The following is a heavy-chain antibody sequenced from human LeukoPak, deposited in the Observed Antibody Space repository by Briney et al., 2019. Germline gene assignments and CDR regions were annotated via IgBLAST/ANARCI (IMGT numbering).Heavy chain of an antibody. Sequence: GRSLRLSCAASGFTFSSYGIHWVRQAPGKGLEWVAVISYDGSNKYYADSVKGRFTISRDNSKNTLYLQMNSLSAEATAVYYCAKPRGIFYDILTPPDYWGQGTLVTVSS. CDR2: ISYDGSNK. D-gene: IGHD3-9*01. V-gene: IGHV3-30*18. J-gene: IGHJ4*02. CDR3: AKPRGIFYDILTPPDY. CDR1: GFTFSSYG.